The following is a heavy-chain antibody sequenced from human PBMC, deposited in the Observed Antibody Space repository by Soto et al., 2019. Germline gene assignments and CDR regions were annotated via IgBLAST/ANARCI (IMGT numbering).Heavy chain of an antibody. CDR1: GGSISSYY. CDR3: ARDVSITIFGVASDRYYYMDV. V-gene: IGHV4-59*01. D-gene: IGHD3-3*01. Sequence: SETLSLTCTVSGGSISSYYWSWIRQPPGKGLEWIGYIYYSGSTNYNPSLKSRVTISVDTSKNQFSLKLSSVTAADTAVYYCARDVSITIFGVASDRYYYMDVWGKGTTVTVSS. CDR2: IYYSGST. J-gene: IGHJ6*03.